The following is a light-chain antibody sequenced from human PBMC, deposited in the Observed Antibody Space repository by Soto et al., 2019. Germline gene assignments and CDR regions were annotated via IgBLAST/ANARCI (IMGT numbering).Light chain of an antibody. Sequence: SYELTQAPSVSVAPGETATISCGGYLLGTYSVHWYQQKPGQAPVLVISYNSDRPSGIPERFSGSNSGNTATLTISRVEAGDEADYYCQLLDSNNDDEVFGGGTKLTVL. V-gene: IGLV3-21*04. CDR1: LLGTYS. J-gene: IGLJ2*01. CDR3: QLLDSNNDDEV. CDR2: YNS.